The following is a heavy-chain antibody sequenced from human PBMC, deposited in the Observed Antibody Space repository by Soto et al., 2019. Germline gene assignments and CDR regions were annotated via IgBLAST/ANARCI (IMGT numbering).Heavy chain of an antibody. D-gene: IGHD5-12*01. CDR1: GFTFSSYG. CDR2: ISYDGSNK. Sequence: QVQLVESGGGVVQPGRSLRLSCAASGFTFSSYGMHWVRQAPGKGLEWVAVISYDGSNKYYADSVKGRFTISRDNSKNTLYLQMNSLRAEDTAVYYCAKDLEPQLDIVATSYFDYWGQGTLVTVSS. V-gene: IGHV3-30*18. J-gene: IGHJ4*02. CDR3: AKDLEPQLDIVATSYFDY.